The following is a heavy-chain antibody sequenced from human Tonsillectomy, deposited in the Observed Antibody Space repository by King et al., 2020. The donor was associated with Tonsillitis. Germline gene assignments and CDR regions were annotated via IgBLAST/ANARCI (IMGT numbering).Heavy chain of an antibody. D-gene: IGHD6-13*01. CDR1: GGSISSYY. J-gene: IGHJ4*02. CDR3: ARTSAAADLDY. CDR2: LFYSGST. V-gene: IGHV4-59*01. Sequence: QLQESGPGLVKPSETLSLTCTVSGGSISSYYWSWIRQPPGKGLEWIGYLFYSGSTNYNPSLKSRVTISLDTSKNQFSLKLSSVTAADTAVYYCARTSAAADLDYWDQGTLVTVSS.